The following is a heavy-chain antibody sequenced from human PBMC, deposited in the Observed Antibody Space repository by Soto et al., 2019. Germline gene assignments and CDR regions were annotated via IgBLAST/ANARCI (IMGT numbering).Heavy chain of an antibody. CDR1: GFTVSGYH. J-gene: IGHJ5*02. Sequence: GGSLRLSCAASGFTVSGYHMSWVRQAPGKGLEWVSVISGSGGSTYYADSVKGRFTISRDNSKNTLYLQMNSLRAEDTAVYYCAKDPRAMDYYDSSGYPWFDPWGQGTLVTVSS. D-gene: IGHD3-22*01. CDR3: AKDPRAMDYYDSSGYPWFDP. V-gene: IGHV3-23*01. CDR2: ISGSGGST.